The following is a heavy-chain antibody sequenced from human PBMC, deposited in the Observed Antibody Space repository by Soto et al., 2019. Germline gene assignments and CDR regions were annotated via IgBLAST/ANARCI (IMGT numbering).Heavy chain of an antibody. V-gene: IGHV3-30*18. CDR1: GFTFSSYG. Sequence: GGSLRLSCAASGFTFSSYGMHWVRQAPGKGLEWVAVISYDGSNKYYADSVKGRFTISRDNSKNTLYLQMNSLRAEDTAVYYCAKAVVVAARPIQPTDYWGQGTLVTVSS. D-gene: IGHD2-15*01. J-gene: IGHJ4*02. CDR2: ISYDGSNK. CDR3: AKAVVVAARPIQPTDY.